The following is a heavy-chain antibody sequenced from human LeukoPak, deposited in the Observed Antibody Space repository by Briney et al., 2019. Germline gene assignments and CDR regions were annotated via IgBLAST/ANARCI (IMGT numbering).Heavy chain of an antibody. J-gene: IGHJ4*02. Sequence: PGGSLRLSCAASGFTFSSYAMHWVRQAPWKGLEWVANIKQDGGAKNYVDSVEGRVTISRDNAKNLLYLQMNSLRAEDTAVYYCARDSPKVGATGACDYWGQGTLVTVSS. CDR3: ARDSPKVGATGACDY. V-gene: IGHV3-7*01. D-gene: IGHD1-26*01. CDR1: GFTFSSYA. CDR2: IKQDGGAK.